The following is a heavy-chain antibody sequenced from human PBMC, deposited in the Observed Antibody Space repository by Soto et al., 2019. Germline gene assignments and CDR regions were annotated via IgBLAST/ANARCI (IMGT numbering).Heavy chain of an antibody. CDR1: GFTFSNNA. J-gene: IGHJ4*02. V-gene: IGHV3-23*01. CDR2: VRGSGGST. Sequence: VQVLESGGGLVQPGGSLRLSCAASGFTFSNNAMSWVRQAPGKGLEWVSAVRGSGGSTYYADSVKGRFTISRDNSKNTLYLQMNSLRAEDTAVYYCAGYDPFDYWGQGTLVTVSS. D-gene: IGHD5-12*01. CDR3: AGYDPFDY.